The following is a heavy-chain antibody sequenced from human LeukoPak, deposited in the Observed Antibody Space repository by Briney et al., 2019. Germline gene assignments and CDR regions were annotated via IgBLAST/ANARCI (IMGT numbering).Heavy chain of an antibody. V-gene: IGHV3-53*01. Sequence: GGSLRLSCAASGFTVSSNYMSWVRQAPGKGLGWVSVIYSGGSTYYADSVKGRFTISRDNSKNTLYLQMNSLRAEDTAVYYCARFYGDYAQAFDIWGQGTMVTVSS. CDR2: IYSGGST. CDR1: GFTVSSNY. CDR3: ARFYGDYAQAFDI. J-gene: IGHJ3*02. D-gene: IGHD4-17*01.